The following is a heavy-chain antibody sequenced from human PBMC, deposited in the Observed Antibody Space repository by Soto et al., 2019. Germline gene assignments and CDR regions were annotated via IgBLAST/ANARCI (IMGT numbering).Heavy chain of an antibody. CDR1: GYTFTSYG. V-gene: IGHV1-18*01. CDR2: ISAYNGNT. Sequence: QVQLVQSGAEVKKPWASVKVSCKASGYTFTSYGISWVLQAPGHGLEWMGWISAYNGNTNYAQKLQGRVTMTTDTSTSTAYMELRSLRSDDTAVYYCARDQVNPVYYSSGYFDYWGQGTLVTVSS. CDR3: ARDQVNPVYYSSGYFDY. J-gene: IGHJ4*02. D-gene: IGHD3-22*01.